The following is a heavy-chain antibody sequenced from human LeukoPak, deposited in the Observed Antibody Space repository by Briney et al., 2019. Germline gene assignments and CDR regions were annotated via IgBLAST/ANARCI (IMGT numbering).Heavy chain of an antibody. Sequence: PGGSLRLSCVASGFSFSSYWMSWVRQTPGKGLEWVANIKQEGSARYYVDSVTGRFTISRDNAMNSLYLQMDSLRAEDTAVYYCARGEDGYNLIGDYWGQGTLVTVSS. J-gene: IGHJ4*02. CDR1: GFSFSSYW. D-gene: IGHD5-24*01. CDR3: ARGEDGYNLIGDY. V-gene: IGHV3-7*01. CDR2: IKQEGSAR.